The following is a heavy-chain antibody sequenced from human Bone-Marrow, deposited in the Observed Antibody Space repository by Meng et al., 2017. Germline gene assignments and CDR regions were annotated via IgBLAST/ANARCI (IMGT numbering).Heavy chain of an antibody. CDR2: INPSGGST. D-gene: IGHD6-19*01. CDR3: ARVQSSGWSPGY. V-gene: IGHV1-46*01. J-gene: IGHJ4*02. CDR1: GYTFTSYY. Sequence: QVQVGWSGGEVKKPGALVKVSCKASGYTFTSYYMHWVRQAPGQGLEWMGIINPSGGSTSYAQKFQGRVTMTRDTSTSTVYMELSSLRSEDTAVYYCARVQSSGWSPGYWGQGTLVTVSS.